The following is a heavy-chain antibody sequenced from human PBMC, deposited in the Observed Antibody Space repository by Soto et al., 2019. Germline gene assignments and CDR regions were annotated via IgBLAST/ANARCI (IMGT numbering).Heavy chain of an antibody. J-gene: IGHJ5*02. CDR2: IYHSGST. D-gene: IGHD2-2*01. V-gene: IGHV4-4*02. CDR3: ARGAGLSGVIPAAMPWFDP. CDR1: GGSIRSSNW. Sequence: SETQSLTCAVSGGSIRSSNWWSWVRQPPGKGLEWIGEIYHSGSTNYNPSLKSRVTISVDKSKNQFSLKLSSVTAADTAVYYCARGAGLSGVIPAAMPWFDPWGQGTLVTVSS.